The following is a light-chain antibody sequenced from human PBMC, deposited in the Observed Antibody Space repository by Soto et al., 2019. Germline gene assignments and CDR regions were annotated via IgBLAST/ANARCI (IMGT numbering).Light chain of an antibody. J-gene: IGKJ1*01. CDR1: QSISSW. V-gene: IGKV1-5*01. Sequence: GDRVTITCRASQSISSWLAWYQQKPGKAPKLLIFDASTLENGVPARFSGSRSGPEFSLTISSLQPDDFATYYCQQYYSYWTFGQGTKVDIK. CDR2: DAS. CDR3: QQYYSYWT.